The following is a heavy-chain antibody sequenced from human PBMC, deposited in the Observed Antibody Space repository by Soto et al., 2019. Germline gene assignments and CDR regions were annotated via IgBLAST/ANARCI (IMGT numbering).Heavy chain of an antibody. CDR1: GGSVSPYY. Sequence: QVQLQESGPGLVKPSETLSLTCTVSGGSVSPYYWSWVRQPPGKGLEWIAYIYYDGTTNYNPSLKSRVTISVDTSKNQFSLKLTSVTAADTAVYYCAGGRHWLDYWGQGTLLTVSS. CDR2: IYYDGTT. V-gene: IGHV4-59*02. CDR3: AGGRHWLDY. D-gene: IGHD6-19*01. J-gene: IGHJ4*02.